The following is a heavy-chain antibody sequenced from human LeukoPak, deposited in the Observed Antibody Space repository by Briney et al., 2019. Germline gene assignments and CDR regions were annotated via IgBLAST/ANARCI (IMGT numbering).Heavy chain of an antibody. CDR3: ARVTIGYCSSTSCYDYFDY. D-gene: IGHD2-2*03. CDR1: GYIFTGYY. V-gene: IGHV1-2*02. J-gene: IGHJ4*02. Sequence: ASVKVSCKASGYIFTGYYMHWVRQAPGQGLEWMGWINPNSGDTNYAQKFQGRVTMTRDTSISTAYMELSRLRSDDTAVYYCARVTIGYCSSTSCYDYFDYWGQGTLVTVSS. CDR2: INPNSGDT.